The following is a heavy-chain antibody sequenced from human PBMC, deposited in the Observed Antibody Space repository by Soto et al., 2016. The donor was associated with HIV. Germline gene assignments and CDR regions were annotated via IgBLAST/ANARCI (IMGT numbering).Heavy chain of an antibody. V-gene: IGHV4-31*03. D-gene: IGHD3-16*01. J-gene: IGHJ3*01. CDR2: INYSGTT. Sequence: QVQLQQWGAGLLKPSQTLSLTCTVSGGSVSSSDYYWTWIRQHPGKGLDWIGYINYSGTTYYNPSLKSRVFISVDTSKNQFSLKLSSVTAADTAMYYCAGDKVGGRPPKGWGRGTMVTVSS. CDR1: GGSVSSSDYY. CDR3: AGDKVGGRPPKG.